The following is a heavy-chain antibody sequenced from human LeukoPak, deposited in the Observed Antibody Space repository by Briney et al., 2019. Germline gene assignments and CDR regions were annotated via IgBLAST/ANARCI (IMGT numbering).Heavy chain of an antibody. CDR2: IYTSGST. D-gene: IGHD5-24*01. Sequence: PSETLSLTCTVSGGSISSGSYYWSWIRQPAGKGLEWIGRIYTSGSTNYNPSLKSRVTISVDTSKNQFSLKLSSVTAADTAVYYCARRRDGYFDYWGQGTLVTVSS. J-gene: IGHJ4*02. CDR1: GGSISSGSYY. CDR3: ARRRDGYFDY. V-gene: IGHV4-61*02.